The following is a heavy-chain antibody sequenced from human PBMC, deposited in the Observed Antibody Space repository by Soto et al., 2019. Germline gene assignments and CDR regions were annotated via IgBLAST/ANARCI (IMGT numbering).Heavy chain of an antibody. D-gene: IGHD3-9*01. Sequence: GGSLRLSCAASGFTFSSDWMSWVRQAPGKGLEWVANIKQDGSEKYYVDSVKGRFTISRDNAKSSLYLQMNSLRAEDTAVYYCARDVGGYYDILTGYYEVRWFDPWGQGTLVTVSS. CDR2: IKQDGSEK. CDR3: ARDVGGYYDILTGYYEVRWFDP. J-gene: IGHJ5*02. CDR1: GFTFSSDW. V-gene: IGHV3-7*03.